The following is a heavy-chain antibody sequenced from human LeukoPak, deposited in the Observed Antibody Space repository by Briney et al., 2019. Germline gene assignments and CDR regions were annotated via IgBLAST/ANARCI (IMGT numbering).Heavy chain of an antibody. J-gene: IGHJ4*02. Sequence: GSSVKVSCKASGGTFSSYAISWVRQAPGQGLEWMGRIIPILGIANYAQKFQGRVTITADKSTSTAYMELSSLRSEDTAVYYCARDGYSSSWYSDYWGQGTLVTVPS. D-gene: IGHD6-13*01. CDR1: GGTFSSYA. CDR3: ARDGYSSSWYSDY. V-gene: IGHV1-69*04. CDR2: IIPILGIA.